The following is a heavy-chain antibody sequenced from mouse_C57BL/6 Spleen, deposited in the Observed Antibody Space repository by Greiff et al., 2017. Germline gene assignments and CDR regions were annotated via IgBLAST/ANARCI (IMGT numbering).Heavy chain of an antibody. D-gene: IGHD1-1*01. J-gene: IGHJ2*01. CDR1: GFTFSSYG. V-gene: IGHV5-6*01. CDR2: ISSGGSYT. Sequence: EVKLVESGGDLVKPGGSLKLSCAASGFTFSSYGMSWVRQTPDKRLEWVATISSGGSYTYYPDSVKGRFTISRDNAKNTLYLQMSSLKSEDTAMYYGARHPDYYGIDYWGQGTTLTVSS. CDR3: ARHPDYYGIDY.